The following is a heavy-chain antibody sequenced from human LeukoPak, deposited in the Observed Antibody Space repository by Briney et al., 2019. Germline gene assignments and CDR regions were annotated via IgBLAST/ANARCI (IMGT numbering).Heavy chain of an antibody. CDR3: ARTVTIFGVVIKGYYFDY. CDR1: GFTFSSYS. V-gene: IGHV3-21*01. Sequence: GGSLRLSCAASGFTFSSYSMNWVRQAPGKGLEWVSSISSSSSYIYYADSVKGRFTIPRDNAKNSLYLQMNSLRAEDTAVYYCARTVTIFGVVIKGYYFDYWGQGTLVTVSS. D-gene: IGHD3-3*01. J-gene: IGHJ4*02. CDR2: ISSSSSYI.